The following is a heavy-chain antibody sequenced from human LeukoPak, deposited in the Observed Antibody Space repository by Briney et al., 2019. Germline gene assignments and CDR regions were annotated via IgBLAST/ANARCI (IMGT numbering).Heavy chain of an antibody. J-gene: IGHJ5*02. CDR2: IYSGGST. Sequence: PGGSLRLPCAASGFTVSSNYMSWVRQAPGKGLEWVSVIYSGGSTYYADSVKGRFTISRDNSKNTLYLQMNGLRAEDTAVYYCARDGRGENWFDPWGQGTLVTVSS. CDR1: GFTVSSNY. V-gene: IGHV3-53*01. CDR3: ARDGRGENWFDP. D-gene: IGHD3-10*01.